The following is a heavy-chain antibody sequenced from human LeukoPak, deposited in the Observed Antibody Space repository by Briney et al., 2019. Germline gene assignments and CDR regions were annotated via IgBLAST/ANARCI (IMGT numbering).Heavy chain of an antibody. V-gene: IGHV4-39*07. D-gene: IGHD3-22*01. Sequence: SETLSLTRTVSGGSISSGSYYWSWIREPPGKGLEWIGSINHSGSTNYNPSLKSRVTISVDTSKNQFSLKLSSVTAADTAVYYCARGPRYYDSSANKGAFDIWGQGTMVTVSS. J-gene: IGHJ3*02. CDR1: GGSISSGSYY. CDR2: INHSGST. CDR3: ARGPRYYDSSANKGAFDI.